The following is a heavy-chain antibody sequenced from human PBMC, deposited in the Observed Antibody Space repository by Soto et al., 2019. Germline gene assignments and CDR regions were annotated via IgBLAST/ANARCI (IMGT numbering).Heavy chain of an antibody. CDR2: IYYSGST. J-gene: IGHJ4*02. CDR3: ARALRFLEWLYDY. V-gene: IGHV4-31*03. CDR1: GRSISSGGYY. Sequence: SETLSLTCTVTGRSISSGGYYWSWIRQHPGKGLEWIGHIYYSGSTYYNPSLKSRVTISVDTSKNQFSLKLSSVTAADTAVYYCARALRFLEWLYDYWGQGTLVTVSS. D-gene: IGHD3-3*01.